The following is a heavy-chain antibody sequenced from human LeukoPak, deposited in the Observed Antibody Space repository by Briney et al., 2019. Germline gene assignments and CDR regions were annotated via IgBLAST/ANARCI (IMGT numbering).Heavy chain of an antibody. CDR1: GYTFTGYY. CDR2: INPNSGGT. J-gene: IGHJ3*02. D-gene: IGHD3-10*01. CDR3: ARPDYYGSGSYAFDI. V-gene: IGHV1-2*02. Sequence: ASVKVSCKASGYTFTGYYMHWVRQDPGQGLEWMGWINPNSGGTNYAQKFQGRVTMTRDTSISTAYMELSRLRSDDTAVYYCARPDYYGSGSYAFDIWGQGTMVTVSS.